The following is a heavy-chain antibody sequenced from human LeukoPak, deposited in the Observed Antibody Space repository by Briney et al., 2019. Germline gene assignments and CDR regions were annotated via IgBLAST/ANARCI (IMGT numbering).Heavy chain of an antibody. V-gene: IGHV3-21*01. Sequence: GGSLRLSCAASGFTFSSYSMNWVRQAPGKGLEWVSSISSSSSSYIYYADSVKGRFTISRDNAKNSLYLQMNSLRAEDTAVYYCARDLGPGLNDYWGQGTLVTVSS. J-gene: IGHJ4*02. CDR2: ISSSSSSYI. D-gene: IGHD1-26*01. CDR3: ARDLGPGLNDY. CDR1: GFTFSSYS.